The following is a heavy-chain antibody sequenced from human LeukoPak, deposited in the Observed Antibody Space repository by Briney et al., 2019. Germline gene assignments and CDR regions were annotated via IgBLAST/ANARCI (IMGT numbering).Heavy chain of an antibody. J-gene: IGHJ6*03. CDR1: GFTFSSYS. Sequence: GGSLRLSCAASGFTFSSYSMNWVRQAPGKGLEWVSSISSSSSYIYYADSVKGRLTISRDNAKNSLYLQMNSLRAEDTAVYYCANGAFRLYYIDVWGKGTTVTVSS. CDR2: ISSSSSYI. CDR3: ANGAFRLYYIDV. D-gene: IGHD2-8*01. V-gene: IGHV3-21*01.